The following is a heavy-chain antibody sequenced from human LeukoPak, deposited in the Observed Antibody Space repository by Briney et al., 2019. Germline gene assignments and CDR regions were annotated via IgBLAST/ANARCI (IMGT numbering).Heavy chain of an antibody. J-gene: IGHJ4*02. V-gene: IGHV4-59*01. CDR2: IYYSGST. Sequence: SETLSLTCTVSGGSISSYYWSWIRQPPGKGLEWIGYIYYSGSTNYNPSLKSRVTISVDTSKNQYSLKLSSVTAADTAVYYCARGTGSYYYGSGSYWPSYYFDYWGQGTLVTVSS. CDR3: ARGTGSYYYGSGSYWPSYYFDY. D-gene: IGHD3-10*01. CDR1: GGSISSYY.